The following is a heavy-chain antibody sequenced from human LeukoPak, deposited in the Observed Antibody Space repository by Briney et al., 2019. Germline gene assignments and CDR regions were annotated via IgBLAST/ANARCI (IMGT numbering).Heavy chain of an antibody. CDR2: ISASGSAT. Sequence: GGSLRLSCAASGFIFSNYGMNWVRQAPGKGLEWVAAISASGSATSYADSVRGRFTISRDNSKSTTYLQMNSLRAEDTAVFYCAKDLHLRGFWSGYFDYWGQGIPVTVSS. J-gene: IGHJ4*02. D-gene: IGHD3-3*01. V-gene: IGHV3-23*01. CDR3: AKDLHLRGFWSGYFDY. CDR1: GFIFSNYG.